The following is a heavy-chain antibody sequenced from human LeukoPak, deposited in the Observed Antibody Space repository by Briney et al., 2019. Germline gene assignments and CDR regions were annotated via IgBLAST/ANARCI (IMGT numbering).Heavy chain of an antibody. V-gene: IGHV4-59*01. CDR1: GGAITNYY. J-gene: IGHJ6*02. Sequence: PSETLSLTCGVSGGAITNYYWNWIRQAPGKGLEWLGYIYYTGSTTYNPSVKSRITISLDTSKKQISLKLRSVTAADTAVYYCARPGQLGSLYYGLDVWGQGTTVTVS. D-gene: IGHD3-10*01. CDR2: IYYTGST. CDR3: ARPGQLGSLYYGLDV.